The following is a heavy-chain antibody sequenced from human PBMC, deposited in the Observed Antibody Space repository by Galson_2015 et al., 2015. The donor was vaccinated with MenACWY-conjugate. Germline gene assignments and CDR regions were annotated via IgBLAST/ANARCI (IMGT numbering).Heavy chain of an antibody. CDR2: IDWDDHK. J-gene: IGHJ6*03. V-gene: IGHV2-70*11. CDR3: ARIRRDFWSGDALYYYYYMDV. CDR1: GFSLDTSGMC. Sequence: PALVKPTQTLTLTYTFSGFSLDTSGMCVGWIRQPPGKALEWLARIDWDDHKYYTTSLKTRLTISTDTSKNQVVLTMTNMDPVDTATYYCARIRRDFWSGDALYYYYYMDVWGKGTTVTVSS. D-gene: IGHD3-3*01.